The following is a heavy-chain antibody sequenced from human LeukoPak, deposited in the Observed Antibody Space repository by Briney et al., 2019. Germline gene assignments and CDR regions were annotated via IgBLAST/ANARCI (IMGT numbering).Heavy chain of an antibody. Sequence: PSETLSLTCAVYGGSFSGYYWSWIRQPPGKGLEWIGEINHSGSTNYNPSLKSRVTISVDTSKNQFSLKLSSVTAADTAVYYCARGGIAAAGTFMFDYWGREPWSPSPQ. D-gene: IGHD6-13*01. CDR3: ARGGIAAAGTFMFDY. CDR2: INHSGST. J-gene: IGHJ4*02. V-gene: IGHV4-34*01. CDR1: GGSFSGYY.